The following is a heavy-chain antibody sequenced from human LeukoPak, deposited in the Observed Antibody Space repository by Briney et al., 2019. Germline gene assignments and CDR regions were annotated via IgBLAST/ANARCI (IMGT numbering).Heavy chain of an antibody. CDR3: AKAQHYGSGSSRFDY. D-gene: IGHD3-10*01. CDR2: ISGSGGST. Sequence: GGSLRLSCAASGFTFSSYAMSWVRQAPGKGLEWVSAISGSGGSTYYADSVKGRFTISRDNSKNTLYLQMNSLRAEDTAVYYCAKAQHYGSGSSRFDYWGQGTLVTVSS. J-gene: IGHJ4*02. V-gene: IGHV3-23*01. CDR1: GFTFSSYA.